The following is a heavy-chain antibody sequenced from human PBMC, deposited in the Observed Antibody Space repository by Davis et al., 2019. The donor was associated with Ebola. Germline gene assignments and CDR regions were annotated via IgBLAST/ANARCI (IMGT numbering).Heavy chain of an antibody. Sequence: ASVKVSCKASGYTFTGYYMHWVRQAPGQGLEWMGWINPNSGGTNYAQKFQGRVTMTRDTSISTAYMELSRLRSDDTAGYYCARAPRHYYGDKGSIWPDAFDIWGQGAVVTVSS. CDR1: GYTFTGYY. J-gene: IGHJ3*02. CDR3: ARAPRHYYGDKGSIWPDAFDI. D-gene: IGHD4-23*01. V-gene: IGHV1-2*02. CDR2: INPNSGGT.